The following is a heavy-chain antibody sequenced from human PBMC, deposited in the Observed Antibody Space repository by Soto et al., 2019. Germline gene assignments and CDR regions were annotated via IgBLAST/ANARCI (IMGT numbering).Heavy chain of an antibody. J-gene: IGHJ6*02. Sequence: SETLSLTCTVSGGSISSYYWSWIRQPPGKGLEWIGYIYYSGSTNHNPSLKSRVTISVDTSKNQFSLKLSSVTAADTAVYYCARDYLGYYDSSGYYGMDVWGQGTTVTVSS. D-gene: IGHD3-22*01. CDR1: GGSISSYY. V-gene: IGHV4-59*01. CDR3: ARDYLGYYDSSGYYGMDV. CDR2: IYYSGST.